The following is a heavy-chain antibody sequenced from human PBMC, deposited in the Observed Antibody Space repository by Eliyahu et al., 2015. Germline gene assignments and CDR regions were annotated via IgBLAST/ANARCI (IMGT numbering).Heavy chain of an antibody. Sequence: QVQLQESGPVLVKPSEXLSLTXTVYGXXVSSGXHSWSWIRQPPGKGLDWIGFISYTRDTNYNPSLKSRVTISVDTSKNQFSLKLTSVXAADTAVYYCARKYRDWLDFWGQGTLVTVSS. J-gene: IGHJ4*02. CDR2: ISYTRDT. D-gene: IGHD3-9*01. CDR1: GXXVSSGXHS. V-gene: IGHV4-61*01. CDR3: ARKYRDWLDF.